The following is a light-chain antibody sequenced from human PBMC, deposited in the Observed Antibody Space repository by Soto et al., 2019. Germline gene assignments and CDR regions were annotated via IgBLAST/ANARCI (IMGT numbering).Light chain of an antibody. CDR1: GSNIGSNY. J-gene: IGLJ2*01. CDR3: VAWDDSLSARI. V-gene: IGLV1-47*01. CDR2: RND. Sequence: QPVLTQPPSASGTTGQRVTISCSGSGSNIGSNYVYWYQQFPGTAPKLLIYRNDQRPSGVPDRFSGSKSGTSASLAISGLRSEDEADYCCVAWDDSLSARIFGGGTKLTVL.